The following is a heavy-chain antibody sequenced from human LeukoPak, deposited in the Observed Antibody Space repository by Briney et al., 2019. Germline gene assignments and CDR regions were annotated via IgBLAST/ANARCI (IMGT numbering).Heavy chain of an antibody. CDR1: GLTFSSYW. D-gene: IGHD3-10*01. Sequence: PGGSLRLSCAASGLTFSSYWMSWVRQAPGKGLEWVAVISYDGSNEYYAESVKGRFTISRDSSENTLYLEMNSLRVEDTAVYYCARVGYYSSGPFSYFDYWGQGTLVTVSS. CDR3: ARVGYYSSGPFSYFDY. CDR2: ISYDGSNE. V-gene: IGHV3-30-3*01. J-gene: IGHJ4*02.